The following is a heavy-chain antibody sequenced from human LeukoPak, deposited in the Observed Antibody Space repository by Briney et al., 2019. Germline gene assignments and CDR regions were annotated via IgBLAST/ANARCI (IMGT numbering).Heavy chain of an antibody. CDR3: ARADRLHGGPYLIGP. J-gene: IGHJ5*02. Sequence: GSSVNVSCKTSGYSFTDYYMHWVRQAPGQGLEWMGWINPNSGGTSSAQEFQGRVTMTRDTSITTVYMEVSWLTSDDTAIYYCARADRLHGGPYLIGPWGQGTLVTVSS. D-gene: IGHD2-21*01. CDR2: INPNSGGT. V-gene: IGHV1-2*02. CDR1: GYSFTDYY.